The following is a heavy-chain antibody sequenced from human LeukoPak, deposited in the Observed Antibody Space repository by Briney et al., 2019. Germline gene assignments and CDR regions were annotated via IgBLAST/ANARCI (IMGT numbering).Heavy chain of an antibody. Sequence: PSGTLSLTCRVSGDSISNYYWNWIRQPPGTGLEWIGYIYDSGSTYYNPSLKTRVAISVDTSRKQFSLKLTSVTAADTAVYYCARVRWIHLWSHFDYWGQGGLVTVSS. V-gene: IGHV4-59*01. CDR1: GDSISNYY. D-gene: IGHD5-18*01. J-gene: IGHJ4*02. CDR2: IYDSGST. CDR3: ARVRWIHLWSHFDY.